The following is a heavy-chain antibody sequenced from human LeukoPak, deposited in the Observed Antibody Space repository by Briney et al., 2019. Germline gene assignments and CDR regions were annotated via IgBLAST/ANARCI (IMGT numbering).Heavy chain of an antibody. CDR1: GFTFSSYS. CDR2: ISSSSSYI. D-gene: IGHD3-9*01. J-gene: IGHJ4*02. V-gene: IGHV3-21*01. CDR3: ARGSHYDILTGYYH. Sequence: GGSLRLSCAASGFTFSSYSMNWVRQAPRKGLEWVSSISSSSSYIYYADSVKGRFTISRDNAKNSLYLQMNSLRAEDTAVYYCARGSHYDILTGYYHWGQGTLVTVSS.